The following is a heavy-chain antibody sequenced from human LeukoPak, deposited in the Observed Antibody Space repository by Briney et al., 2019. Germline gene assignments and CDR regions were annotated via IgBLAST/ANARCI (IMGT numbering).Heavy chain of an antibody. J-gene: IGHJ4*02. V-gene: IGHV4-4*02. CDR2: IYHSGST. CDR1: GGSISSSNW. CDR3: ARQDMDYDILTGPFPRHFDY. D-gene: IGHD3-9*01. Sequence: KPSETLSLTCAVSGGSISSSNWWSWVRQPPGKGLEWIGEIYHSGSTNYNPSLKSRVTISVDTSKNQFSLKLSSVTAADTAVYYCARQDMDYDILTGPFPRHFDYWGQGTLVTVSS.